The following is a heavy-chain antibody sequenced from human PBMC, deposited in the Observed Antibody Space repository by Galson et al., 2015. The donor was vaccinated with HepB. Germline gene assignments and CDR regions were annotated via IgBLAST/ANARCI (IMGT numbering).Heavy chain of an antibody. CDR2: ISSSSSYI. CDR1: GFTFSSYS. V-gene: IGHV3-21*01. Sequence: SLRLSCAASGFTFSSYSMNWVRQAPGKGLEWVSSISSSSSYIYYADSVKGRFTISRDNAKNSLYLQMNSLRAEDTAVYYCAREDSSTSCCDYWGQGTLVTVSS. D-gene: IGHD2-2*01. J-gene: IGHJ4*02. CDR3: AREDSSTSCCDY.